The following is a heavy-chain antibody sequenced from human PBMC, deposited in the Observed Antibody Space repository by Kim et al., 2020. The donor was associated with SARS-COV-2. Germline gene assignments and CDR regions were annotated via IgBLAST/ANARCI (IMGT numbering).Heavy chain of an antibody. CDR2: IWYDGSNK. CDR3: ARVGPRVVATISLDY. V-gene: IGHV3-33*01. Sequence: GGSLRLSCAASGFTFSSYGMHWVRQAPGKGLEWVAVIWYDGSNKYYADSVKGRFTISRDNSKNTLYLQMNSLRAEDTAVYYCARVGPRVVATISLDYWGQGTLVTVSS. CDR1: GFTFSSYG. J-gene: IGHJ4*02. D-gene: IGHD5-12*01.